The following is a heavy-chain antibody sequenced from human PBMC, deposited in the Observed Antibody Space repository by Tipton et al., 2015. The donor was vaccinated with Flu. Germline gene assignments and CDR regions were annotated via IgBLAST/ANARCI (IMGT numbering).Heavy chain of an antibody. V-gene: IGHV4-38-2*01. D-gene: IGHD3-10*02. CDR3: ARHTGDSVRGVVDY. J-gene: IGHJ4*02. Sequence: TLSLTCPVSGYSISSGYYWGWIRQPPGKRLEWIGEINHSGTTNYNPSLKSRLTLSVDTSKNQFSLKLNSVTAADTAVYYCARHTGDSVRGVVDYWGQGTLVTVSS. CDR2: INHSGTT. CDR1: GYSISSGYY.